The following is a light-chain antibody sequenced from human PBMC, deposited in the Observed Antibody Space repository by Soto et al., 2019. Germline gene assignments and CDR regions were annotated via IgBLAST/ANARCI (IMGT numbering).Light chain of an antibody. Sequence: EIVLTQSPGTLSLSPGERATLSCRASQSVSSSYLAWYQQKPGQAPRLLIYGASTRATGIPARFSGSGSGTEFTLTISSLQSEDFAVYYCQQYDNWPPLIFGGGTKVDIK. CDR1: QSVSSSY. CDR2: GAS. J-gene: IGKJ4*01. V-gene: IGKV3-15*01. CDR3: QQYDNWPPLI.